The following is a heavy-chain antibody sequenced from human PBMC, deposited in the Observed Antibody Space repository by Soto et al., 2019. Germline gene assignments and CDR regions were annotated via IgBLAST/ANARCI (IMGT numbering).Heavy chain of an antibody. D-gene: IGHD6-13*01. CDR1: GGSISSYY. J-gene: IGHJ6*02. CDR2: IYYSGST. CDR3: ARDGIAAAGTFGESNHLHYYYGMDV. V-gene: IGHV4-59*01. Sequence: SETLSLTCTVSGGSISSYYWSWIRQPPGKGLEWIGYIYYSGSTNYNPSLKSRVTISVDTSKNQFSLKLSSVTAADTAVYYCARDGIAAAGTFGESNHLHYYYGMDVWGQGTTVTVSS.